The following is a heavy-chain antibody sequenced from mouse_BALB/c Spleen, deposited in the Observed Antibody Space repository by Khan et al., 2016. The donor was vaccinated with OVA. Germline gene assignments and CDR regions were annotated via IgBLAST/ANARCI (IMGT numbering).Heavy chain of an antibody. CDR3: ATLYGNLFAF. Sequence: LQQSGAERVKPGASVKLSCSASGFNIKDTYIHWMKQRPEQGLEWIGRIDPPNDDSKYGPKFQATATLTADTSSNTAYLQLSSLTSEDTAVYYCATLYGNLFAFWGQGTLVSVSA. CDR2: IDPPNDDS. D-gene: IGHD2-1*01. CDR1: GFNIKDTY. V-gene: IGHV14-3*02. J-gene: IGHJ3*01.